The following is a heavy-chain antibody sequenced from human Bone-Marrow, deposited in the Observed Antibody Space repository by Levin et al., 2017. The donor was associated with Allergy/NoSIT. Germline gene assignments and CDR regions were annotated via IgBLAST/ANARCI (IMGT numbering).Heavy chain of an antibody. CDR2: IYYSGSA. J-gene: IGHJ4*02. V-gene: IGHV4-39*01. Sequence: SQTLSLTCTVSGGSISSSSYYWGWIRQPPGKGLEWIGSIYYSGSAFYNPSLKTRVTISVDTSKNHFSLKLSPVTAADTAVYYCARHSGGDFWSGYTIDYWGQGTLVTVSS. CDR3: ARHSGGDFWSGYTIDY. CDR1: GGSISSSSYY. D-gene: IGHD3-3*01.